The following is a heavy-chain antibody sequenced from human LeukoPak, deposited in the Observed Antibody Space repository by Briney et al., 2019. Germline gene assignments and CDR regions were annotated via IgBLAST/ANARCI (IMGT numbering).Heavy chain of an antibody. D-gene: IGHD4-17*01. J-gene: IGHJ4*02. CDR1: GYTFTSYG. CDR3: ARQGDYNDYFNY. Sequence: ASVKVSCKASGYTFTSYGISWVRQAPGQGLEWMGWINPGNGGTSYAQQFQGRVSMTRDMSINTASLELSRLRSDDTAVYYCARQGDYNDYFNYWGQGTLVTVSS. CDR2: INPGNGGT. V-gene: IGHV1-2*02.